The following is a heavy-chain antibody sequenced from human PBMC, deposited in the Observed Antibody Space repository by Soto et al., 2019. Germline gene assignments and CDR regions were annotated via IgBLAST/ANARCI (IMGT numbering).Heavy chain of an antibody. CDR2: ISYDGSNK. D-gene: IGHD4-4*01. CDR1: GFTFSSYG. CDR3: AKEQGRNSEAY. J-gene: IGHJ4*02. Sequence: QVQLVESGGGVVQPGRSLRLSCAASGFTFSSYGMHWVRQAPGKGLEWVAVISYDGSNKYYADSVKGRFTISRDNSKNTLYLQMNSLRAEDTAVDYCAKEQGRNSEAYWGQGTLVTVSS. V-gene: IGHV3-30*18.